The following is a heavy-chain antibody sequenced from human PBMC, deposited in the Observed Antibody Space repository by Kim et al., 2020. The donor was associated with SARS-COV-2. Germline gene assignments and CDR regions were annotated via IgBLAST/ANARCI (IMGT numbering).Heavy chain of an antibody. J-gene: IGHJ2*01. CDR1: GFTFSNAW. V-gene: IGHV3-15*01. D-gene: IGHD3-22*01. CDR2: IKSKTDGGTK. CDR3: TTDGPEPYYYDSNGYYYFDL. Sequence: GGSLRLSCAASGFTFSNAWMNWVRQAPGKGLEWVGRIKSKTDGGTKDYAAPVKGRFSISRDDSRNTLYLQMNSLKTEDTAVYYCTTDGPEPYYYDSNGYYYFDLWGRGTLVTVSS.